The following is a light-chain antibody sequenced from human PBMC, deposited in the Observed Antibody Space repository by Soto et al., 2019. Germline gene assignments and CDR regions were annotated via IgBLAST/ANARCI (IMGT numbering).Light chain of an antibody. CDR3: QKYNNSASS. J-gene: IGKJ5*01. Sequence: EIVLTQSPGTLSLSPGETATLSCEASQTIGRNYLAWYQQKPGQAPRLLXHGXSTRAPGFPARFSGSGSGTDFTLAISGVQSEDSAIYFCQKYNNSASSFGHGTRLEIK. CDR2: GXS. CDR1: QTIGRN. V-gene: IGKV3-15*01.